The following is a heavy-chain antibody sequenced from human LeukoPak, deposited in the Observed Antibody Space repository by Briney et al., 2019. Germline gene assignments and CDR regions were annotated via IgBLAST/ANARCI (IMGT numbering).Heavy chain of an antibody. V-gene: IGHV1-2*02. CDR3: ALQRRLIIQPLDDY. CDR2: INPNSGGT. Sequence: RASVKVSCKASGYTFTGYYMHWVRQAPGQGLEWMGWINPNSGGTNYAQKFQGRVTMTRDTSISTAYMELSSLRSEDTAVYYCALQRRLIIQPLDDYWGQGTLVTVSS. D-gene: IGHD3-16*01. J-gene: IGHJ4*02. CDR1: GYTFTGYY.